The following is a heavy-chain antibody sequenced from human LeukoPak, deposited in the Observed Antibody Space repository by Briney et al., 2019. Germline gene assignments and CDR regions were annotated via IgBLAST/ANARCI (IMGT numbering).Heavy chain of an antibody. CDR1: GYTFTSYG. D-gene: IGHD5-18*01. CDR2: MNPNSGNT. CDR3: ARGRYSYGKHYYYYGRDV. Sequence: SVKLSCKASGYTFTSYGISWVRQAPGQGLEWMGWMNPNSGNTGYAQKFQGRVTMTRNTSISTAYMELSSLRSEDTAVYYCARGRYSYGKHYYYYGRDVWGQGTTVTVSS. J-gene: IGHJ6*02. V-gene: IGHV1-8*02.